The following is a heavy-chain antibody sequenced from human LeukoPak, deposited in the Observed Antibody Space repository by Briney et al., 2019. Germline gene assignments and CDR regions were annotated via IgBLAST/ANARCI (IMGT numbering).Heavy chain of an antibody. CDR1: GGSISSSNW. Sequence: SGTLSLTRAVSGGSISSSNWWGWVRQPPGKGLEWIGEIYHSGSTNYNPSLKSRVTISVDKSKNQFSLKLSSVTAADTAVYYCARGIMNDFWSGSPPSFDYWGQGTLVTVSS. CDR3: ARGIMNDFWSGSPPSFDY. CDR2: IYHSGST. J-gene: IGHJ4*02. D-gene: IGHD3-3*01. V-gene: IGHV4-4*02.